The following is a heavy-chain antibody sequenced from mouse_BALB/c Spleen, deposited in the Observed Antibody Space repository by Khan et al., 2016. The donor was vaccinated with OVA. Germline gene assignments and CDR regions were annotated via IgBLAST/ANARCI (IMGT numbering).Heavy chain of an antibody. CDR3: ARGYVGNYELAY. Sequence: VQLQESGAELVKPGASVKLSCKTSGYTFTSYWIQWVKQRPGQGLGWIGQIFPGTGTTYYNEIFKGKAILTIDTSSTTAYMQPSSLTSEDSAVYFCARGYVGNYELAYWGQGTLVTVSA. CDR2: IFPGTGTT. J-gene: IGHJ3*01. V-gene: IGHV1S132*01. D-gene: IGHD2-1*01. CDR1: GYTFTSYW.